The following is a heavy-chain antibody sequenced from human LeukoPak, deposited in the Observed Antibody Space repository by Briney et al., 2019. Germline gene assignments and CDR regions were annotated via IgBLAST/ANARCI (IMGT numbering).Heavy chain of an antibody. V-gene: IGHV3-53*01. CDR2: IYSGGST. CDR1: GFTVSSNY. CDR3: ARDRIAVAGTGYYGMDV. Sequence: GGSLRLSCAASGFTVSSNYMSWVRQAPGKGLEWVSVIYSGGSTYYADSVKGRFTISRDNSKNTLYLQMNSLRAEDTAVYYCARDRIAVAGTGYYGMDVWGQGTTVTVSS. J-gene: IGHJ6*02. D-gene: IGHD6-19*01.